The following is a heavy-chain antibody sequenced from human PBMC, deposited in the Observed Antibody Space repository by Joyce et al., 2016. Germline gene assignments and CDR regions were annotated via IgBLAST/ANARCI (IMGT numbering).Heavy chain of an antibody. V-gene: IGHV3-74*03. J-gene: IGHJ4*02. CDR1: GFTFSSYW. CDR3: ARLRRWSGPSDC. CDR2: INRDGSST. Sequence: EVQLVESGGGLVQPGGSLRLSCAAAGFTFSSYWMYGVRKAPGKGLVWVSRINRDGSSTTYADSVKGRFTISSDNAKNTLYLQMNSLRAEDTAVYYCARLRRWSGPSDCWGQGTLVTVSS. D-gene: IGHD4-23*01.